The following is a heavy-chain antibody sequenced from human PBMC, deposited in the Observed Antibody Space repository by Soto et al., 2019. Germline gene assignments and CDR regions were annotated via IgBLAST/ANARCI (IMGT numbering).Heavy chain of an antibody. J-gene: IGHJ6*03. CDR3: ARRNYDFWSGDSRGYIYYYYMDV. CDR1: GFTFSSYW. CDR2: IKQDGSEK. D-gene: IGHD3-3*01. Sequence: GSLRLSCAASGFTFSSYWMSWVRQAPGKGLEWVANIKQDGSEKYYVDSVKGRFTISRDNAKNSLYLQMNSLRAEDTAVYYCARRNYDFWSGDSRGYIYYYYMDVWGKGTTVTVSS. V-gene: IGHV3-7*01.